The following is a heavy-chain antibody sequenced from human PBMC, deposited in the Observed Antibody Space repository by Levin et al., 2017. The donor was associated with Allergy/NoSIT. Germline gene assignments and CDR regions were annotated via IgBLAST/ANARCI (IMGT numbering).Heavy chain of an antibody. CDR3: ARGPNWGWRFDS. V-gene: IGHV1-69*01. Sequence: KRGESLKISCKASGGTFNSYGFSWVRQAPGQGLEWMGGITPLFGTTRYAQKFQGRVTINADESTNTAYMDLDRLTSEDTAVYYCARGPNWGWRFDSWGQGTLVTVSS. D-gene: IGHD3-16*01. J-gene: IGHJ4*02. CDR2: ITPLFGTT. CDR1: GGTFNSYG.